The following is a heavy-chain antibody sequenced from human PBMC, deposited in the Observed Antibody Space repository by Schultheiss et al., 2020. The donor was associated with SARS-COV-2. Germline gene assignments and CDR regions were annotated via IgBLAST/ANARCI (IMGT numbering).Heavy chain of an antibody. CDR3: ARWLRGWFDP. D-gene: IGHD5-12*01. CDR1: GDAITRDFW. CDR2: IWHDGSNK. J-gene: IGHJ5*02. Sequence: LSLTCAVSGDAITRDFWWSWVRQPPGKGLEWMAVIWHDGSNKYYGDSVKARFTISRDNSKNTLYLQMNSLRAEDTAVYHCARWLRGWFDPWGQGTLVTVSS. V-gene: IGHV3-33*08.